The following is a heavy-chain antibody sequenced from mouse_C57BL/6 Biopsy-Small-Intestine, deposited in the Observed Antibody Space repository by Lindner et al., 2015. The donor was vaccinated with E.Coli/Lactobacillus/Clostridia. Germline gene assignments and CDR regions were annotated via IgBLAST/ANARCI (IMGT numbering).Heavy chain of an antibody. D-gene: IGHD2-1*01. Sequence: VQLQESGAELARPGASVKLSCKASGYTFTSYGISWVKQRTGQGLEWIGEIYPRSGITYYNEKFKGKATLTADKSSSTADMQLSSLTSEDSAVYFCARSGNYVRSAMDYWGQGTSVTVSS. CDR1: GYTFTSYG. CDR2: IYPRSGIT. CDR3: ARSGNYVRSAMDY. J-gene: IGHJ4*01. V-gene: IGHV1-81*01.